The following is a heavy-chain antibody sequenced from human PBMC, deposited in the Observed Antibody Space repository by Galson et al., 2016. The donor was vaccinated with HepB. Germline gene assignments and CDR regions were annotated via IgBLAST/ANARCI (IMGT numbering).Heavy chain of an antibody. Sequence: SETLSLTCAVSGVSIGTTDYYWGWIRQSPGKGLEWIGSYYYSGSTYYNPSLKSRVTIFVDTSKNQLPLKLRSVTASDTAAYYCVTGRARYTGKDNYFDYWGQGTVVTVSS. CDR2: YYYSGST. CDR1: GVSIGTTDYY. J-gene: IGHJ4*02. CDR3: VTGRARYTGKDNYFDY. D-gene: IGHD2-2*02. V-gene: IGHV4-39*01.